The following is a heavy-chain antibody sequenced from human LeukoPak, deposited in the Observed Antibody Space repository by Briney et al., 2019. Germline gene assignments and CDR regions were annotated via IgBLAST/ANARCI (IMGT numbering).Heavy chain of an antibody. CDR3: ARPLDDYGGAWFDP. CDR2: INADGSST. Sequence: PGGAVTLSCPASGFTFSTSWMHWVGPAAGKGLVWVARINADGSSTDYADSVKGRLTLSRDNAKNTLYLQMDRLSAEDTAVYYCARPLDDYGGAWFDPWGQGTLVTISS. D-gene: IGHD4-23*01. V-gene: IGHV3-74*01. J-gene: IGHJ5*02. CDR1: GFTFSTSW.